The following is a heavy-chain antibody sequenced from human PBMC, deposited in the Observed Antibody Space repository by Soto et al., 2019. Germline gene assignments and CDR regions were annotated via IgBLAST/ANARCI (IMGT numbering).Heavy chain of an antibody. CDR3: ARDPSYSSSWYHYYYGMDV. Sequence: VQLVQSGAEVKKPGASVKVSCKASGYTFTSYGISWVRQAPGQGLEWMGWISAYNGNTNHAQKLQGRVTMTTDPSTSTAYMELRSLRSDDTAVYYCARDPSYSSSWYHYYYGMDVWGQGTTVTVSS. J-gene: IGHJ6*02. CDR2: ISAYNGNT. CDR1: GYTFTSYG. V-gene: IGHV1-18*01. D-gene: IGHD6-13*01.